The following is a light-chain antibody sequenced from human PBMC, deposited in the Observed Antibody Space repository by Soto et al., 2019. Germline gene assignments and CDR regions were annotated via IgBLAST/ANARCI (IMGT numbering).Light chain of an antibody. Sequence: QSVLTQPASVSGSPGQSITISCTGSSSDIGGYSYVSWYQQHPDKAPKLMIYEVSNRPSGVSNRFSGSKSGNTASPTISGLLAEDEADYSCSSYSSTSTPVVFGGGTKLTVL. J-gene: IGLJ3*02. V-gene: IGLV2-14*01. CDR2: EVS. CDR1: SSDIGGYSY. CDR3: SSYSSTSTPVV.